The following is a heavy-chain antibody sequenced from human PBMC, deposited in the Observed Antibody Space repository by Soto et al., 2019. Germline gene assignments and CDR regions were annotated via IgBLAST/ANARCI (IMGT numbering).Heavy chain of an antibody. D-gene: IGHD3-22*01. CDR3: ARAPMVLTRSYFDS. J-gene: IGHJ4*02. V-gene: IGHV4-34*01. Sequence: PSETLSLTCVVYGGSFSAYYYSWIRQPPGKGLEWIGEINHSGSTNYNPSLKSRVSISVDTSKNQFSLNLTSVTAADTAVYYCARAPMVLTRSYFDSWGQGTPVTV. CDR1: GGSFSAYY. CDR2: INHSGST.